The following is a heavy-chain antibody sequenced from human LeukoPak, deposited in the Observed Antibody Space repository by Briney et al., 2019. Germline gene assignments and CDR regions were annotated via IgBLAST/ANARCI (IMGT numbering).Heavy chain of an antibody. Sequence: SVKVSCKASGGTFSSYAISWVRQAPGQGLEWMGGIIPIFGTANYAQKFQGRVTITADESTSTAYMELSSLRSEDTAVYYCARGGRYYDSRGYHREYYFDFWGQGTLVTVSS. D-gene: IGHD3-22*01. V-gene: IGHV1-69*13. J-gene: IGHJ4*02. CDR3: ARGGRYYDSRGYHREYYFDF. CDR2: IIPIFGTA. CDR1: GGTFSSYA.